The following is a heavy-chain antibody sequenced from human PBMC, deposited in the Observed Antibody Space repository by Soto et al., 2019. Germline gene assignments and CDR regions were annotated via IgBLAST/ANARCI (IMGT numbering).Heavy chain of an antibody. CDR1: GFSLSTSGVG. CDR2: IYWDDDK. CDR3: ARLLGTVTTGEDAFDI. D-gene: IGHD4-17*01. Sequence: SGPTLVKPTQTLTLTCTFSGFSLSTSGVGVGWIRQPPGKALEWLALIYWDDDKRYSPSLKSRLTITKDTSKNQVVLTMTNMDPVDTATYYCARLLGTVTTGEDAFDIWGQGTMVTVSS. J-gene: IGHJ3*02. V-gene: IGHV2-5*02.